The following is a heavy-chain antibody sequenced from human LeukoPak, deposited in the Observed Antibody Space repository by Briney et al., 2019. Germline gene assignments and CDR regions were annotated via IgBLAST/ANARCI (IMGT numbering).Heavy chain of an antibody. CDR2: INPNSGDT. D-gene: IGHD3-10*01. J-gene: IGHJ5*02. CDR1: GYTFTGYY. Sequence: ASVKVSCKASGYTFTGYYMHWVRQAPGQGLEWMGWINPNSGDTNYAQTFQGRVTMTGDTSISTAYMELSRLRSDDTAVYYCARENGSGSYYRPAWWFDPWGQGTLVTVSS. CDR3: ARENGSGSYYRPAWWFDP. V-gene: IGHV1-2*02.